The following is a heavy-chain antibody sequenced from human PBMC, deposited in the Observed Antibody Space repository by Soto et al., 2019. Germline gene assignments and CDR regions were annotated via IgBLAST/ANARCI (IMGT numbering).Heavy chain of an antibody. CDR2: IIPIFGTA. CDR1: GGTFSSYA. D-gene: IGHD6-13*01. CDR3: AKVPKAEAGNWWFDP. Sequence: QVQLGQSGAEVKKPGSSVKVSCKASGGTFSSYAISWVRQSPGQGLEWMGGIIPIFGTANYAQKFQGRVTVTADESTSTADMELSSLRSEDRAVYYCAKVPKAEAGNWWFDPWGKGTLVIVSS. J-gene: IGHJ5*02. V-gene: IGHV1-69*01.